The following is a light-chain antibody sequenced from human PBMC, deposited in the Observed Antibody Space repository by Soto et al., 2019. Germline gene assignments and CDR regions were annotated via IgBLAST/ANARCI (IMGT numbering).Light chain of an antibody. Sequence: QSVLTQPPSASGSPGQSVTISCTGTSSDVGAYDYVPWYRQHPGKAPKLMIYEINKRPSGVPDRFSGSKSGNTASLTVSGLQAEDEADYYCSLFAGSNNFPYVFGTGTKVTVL. CDR1: SSDVGAYDY. J-gene: IGLJ1*01. CDR3: SLFAGSNNFPYV. V-gene: IGLV2-8*01. CDR2: EIN.